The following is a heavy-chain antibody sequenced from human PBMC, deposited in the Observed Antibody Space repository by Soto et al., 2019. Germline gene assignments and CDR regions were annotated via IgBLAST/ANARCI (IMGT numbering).Heavy chain of an antibody. J-gene: IGHJ4*02. CDR1: GYANTSYG. V-gene: IGHV1-18*01. CDR3: ARPTTCTNGVCYYFDY. Sequence: ASVKVSCKASGYANTSYGISWVRQAPGQGLEWMGWISAYNGNTNYAQKLQGRVTMTTDTSTSTAYMELRSLRSDDTAVYYCARPTTCTNGVCYYFDYWGQGTLVTVSS. D-gene: IGHD2-8*01. CDR2: ISAYNGNT.